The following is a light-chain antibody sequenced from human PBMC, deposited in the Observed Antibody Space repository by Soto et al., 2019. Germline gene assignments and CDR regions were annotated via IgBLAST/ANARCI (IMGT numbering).Light chain of an antibody. J-gene: IGLJ1*01. CDR1: SSNIGINT. V-gene: IGLV1-44*01. CDR3: ATWDDSLDVHV. CDR2: GNN. Sequence: QSVLTQPPSASGTPGQTITISCSGGSSNIGINTVSWYEHLPGTATRLLIYGNNQRPSGVPDRFSGSKSGTSASLAISGLQSEDEAHYYCATWDDSLDVHVFGTGTKVTVL.